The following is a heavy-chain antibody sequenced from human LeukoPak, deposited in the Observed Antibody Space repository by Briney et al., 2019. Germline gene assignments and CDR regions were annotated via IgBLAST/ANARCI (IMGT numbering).Heavy chain of an antibody. CDR2: IIPIFGTA. CDR1: GGTFSSYA. Sequence: SVKVSCKASGGTFSSYAISWVRQAPGQGLEWMGGIIPIFGTANYAQKFQGRVTITTYESTSTAYMELSSLRSEDTAVYYCARGESNWFDPWGQGTLVTVSS. J-gene: IGHJ5*02. V-gene: IGHV1-69*05. CDR3: ARGESNWFDP.